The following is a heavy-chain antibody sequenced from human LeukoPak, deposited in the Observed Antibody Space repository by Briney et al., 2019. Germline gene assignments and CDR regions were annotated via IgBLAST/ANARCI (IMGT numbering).Heavy chain of an antibody. Sequence: SETLSLTCTVYGGSFSGYYWSWIRQPPGKGLEWIGEINHSGSTNYNPSLKSRATISVDTSKNQFSLKLSSVTAADTAVYYCARQGSEGFDPWGQGTLVTVSS. V-gene: IGHV4-34*01. CDR1: GGSFSGYY. CDR2: INHSGST. CDR3: ARQGSEGFDP. J-gene: IGHJ5*02.